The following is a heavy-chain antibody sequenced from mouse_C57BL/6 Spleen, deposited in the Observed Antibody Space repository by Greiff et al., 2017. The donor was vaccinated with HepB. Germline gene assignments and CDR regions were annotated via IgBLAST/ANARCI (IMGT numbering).Heavy chain of an antibody. V-gene: IGHV1-82*01. D-gene: IGHD2-1*01. CDR3: ARSTMVTSGVYYYAMDY. CDR2: IYPGDGDT. J-gene: IGHJ4*01. Sequence: QVQLKQSGPELVKPGASVKISCKASGYAFSSSWMNWVKQRPGKGLEWIGRIYPGDGDTNYNGKVKGKATLTADKSSSTAYMQLSSLTSEDSAVYCCARSTMVTSGVYYYAMDYWGQGTSVTVSS. CDR1: GYAFSSSW.